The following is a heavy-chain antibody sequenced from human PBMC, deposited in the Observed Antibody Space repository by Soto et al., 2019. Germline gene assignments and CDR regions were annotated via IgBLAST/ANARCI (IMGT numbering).Heavy chain of an antibody. J-gene: IGHJ4*02. Sequence: SVKVSCKASGGTFSSYAISWVRQAPGQGLEWMGGIIPIFGTANYAQKFQGRVTITADESTSTAYMELSSLRPEDTAVYYCARDPYANWNLGPYFDYWGQGTLVTAPQ. CDR1: GGTFSSYA. D-gene: IGHD1-20*01. CDR3: ARDPYANWNLGPYFDY. CDR2: IIPIFGTA. V-gene: IGHV1-69*13.